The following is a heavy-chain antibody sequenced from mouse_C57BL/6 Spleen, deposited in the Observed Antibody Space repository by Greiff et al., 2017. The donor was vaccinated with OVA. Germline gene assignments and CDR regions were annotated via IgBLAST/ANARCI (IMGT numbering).Heavy chain of an antibody. CDR1: GYSFTGYY. D-gene: IGHD2-5*01. V-gene: IGHV1-42*01. CDR3: ASAYYSNLFAY. CDR2: INPSTGGT. J-gene: IGHJ3*01. Sequence: VQLQQSGPELVKPGASVKISCKASGYSFTGYYMNWVKQSPEKSLEWIGEINPSTGGTTYNQKFKAKATLTVDKSSSTAYMQLKSLTSEDSAVYYCASAYYSNLFAYWGQGTLVTVSA.